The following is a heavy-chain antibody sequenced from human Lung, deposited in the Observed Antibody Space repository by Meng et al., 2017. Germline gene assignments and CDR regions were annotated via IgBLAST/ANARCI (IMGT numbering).Heavy chain of an antibody. CDR1: GGSISSSSYY. CDR2: IYYSGST. D-gene: IGHD3-22*01. V-gene: IGHV4-39*07. CDR3: ARGEYDSSGYYLEYFQL. J-gene: IGHJ1*01. Sequence: HLRECGPGLVQRSESLPLTCTVSGGSISSSSYYWGWIRQPPGKGLEWIGSIYYSGSTDYNPSLKSRVSISVDTSKSQFSLRLSAVTAAGTAVYYCARGEYDSSGYYLEYFQLWGQGTLVTVSS.